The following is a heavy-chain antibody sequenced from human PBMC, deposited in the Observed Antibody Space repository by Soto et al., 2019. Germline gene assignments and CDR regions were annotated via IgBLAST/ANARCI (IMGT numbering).Heavy chain of an antibody. CDR1: GYTFTSYA. D-gene: IGHD2-15*01. CDR2: INAGNGNT. V-gene: IGHV1-3*01. Sequence: ASVKVSCKASGYTFTSYAMHWVRQAPGRRLEWMGWINAGNGNTKYSQKFQGRVTITRDTSASTAYMELSSLRSEDTAVYYCARVYCSGGSCLDYYYYYYYMDVWGKGTTVTVSS. J-gene: IGHJ6*03. CDR3: ARVYCSGGSCLDYYYYYYYMDV.